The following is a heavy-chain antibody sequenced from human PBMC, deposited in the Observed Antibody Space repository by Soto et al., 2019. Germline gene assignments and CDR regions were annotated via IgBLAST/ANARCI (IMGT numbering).Heavy chain of an antibody. CDR2: ISGSGGST. CDR3: AKDHYYGSGSYPHLSEYYYCYMDV. D-gene: IGHD3-10*01. J-gene: IGHJ6*03. Sequence: PGGSLRLSCAASGFTFSSYAMSWVRQAPGKGLEWVSAISGSGGSTYYADSVKGRFTISRDNSKNTLYLQMNSLRAEDTAVYYCAKDHYYGSGSYPHLSEYYYCYMDVWGKVNTVPVSS. V-gene: IGHV3-23*01. CDR1: GFTFSSYA.